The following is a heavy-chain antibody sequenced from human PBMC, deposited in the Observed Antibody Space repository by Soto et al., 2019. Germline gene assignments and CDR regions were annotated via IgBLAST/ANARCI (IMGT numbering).Heavy chain of an antibody. D-gene: IGHD1-26*01. Sequence: ASVKVSCKASGYTFTSYGISWVRQAPGQGLEWMGWISAYNGNTNYAQKLQGRVTMTTDTSTSTVYMELRSLRSGDTAVYYCARAFGASPYYSYVMDVWGQGTRVTVSS. CDR1: GYTFTSYG. V-gene: IGHV1-18*04. CDR2: ISAYNGNT. CDR3: ARAFGASPYYSYVMDV. J-gene: IGHJ6*02.